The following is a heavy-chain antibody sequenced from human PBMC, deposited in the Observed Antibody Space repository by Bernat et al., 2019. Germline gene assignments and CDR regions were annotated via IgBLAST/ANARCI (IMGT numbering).Heavy chain of an antibody. CDR1: GFSLSNARMG. J-gene: IGHJ6*02. V-gene: IGHV2-26*01. Sequence: QVTLKESGPVLVKPTETLTLTCTVSGFSLSNARMGVSWIRQPPGKALEWLAHIFSNDEKSYSTSLKSRLTISKDTSKSQVVLTTTNMDPVDTATYYCARVPMVRGVTGAYYYGMDVWGQGTTVTVSS. CDR2: IFSNDEK. CDR3: ARVPMVRGVTGAYYYGMDV. D-gene: IGHD3-10*01.